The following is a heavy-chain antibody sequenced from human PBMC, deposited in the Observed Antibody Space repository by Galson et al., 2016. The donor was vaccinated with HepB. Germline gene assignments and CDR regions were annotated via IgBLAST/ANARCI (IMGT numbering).Heavy chain of an antibody. CDR3: ARGDIVGAIFDY. CDR2: ISSSSSYI. J-gene: IGHJ4*02. Sequence: LRLSCAASGFTFSSYSMNWVRQAPGKGLEWVSSISSSSSYIYYADSVQGRFTISRDNAKNSLYLQMNSLRAEDTAVYYCARGDIVGAIFDYWGQGTLVTVSS. V-gene: IGHV3-21*01. CDR1: GFTFSSYS. D-gene: IGHD1-26*01.